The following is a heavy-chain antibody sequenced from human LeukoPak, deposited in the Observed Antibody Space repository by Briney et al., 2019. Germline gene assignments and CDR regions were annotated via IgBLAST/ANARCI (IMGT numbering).Heavy chain of an antibody. J-gene: IGHJ4*02. CDR1: GYTFTSYA. CDR2: INAGNGNT. CDR3: ARDDGEVTMVRGGSQYYFDY. Sequence: ASVKVSCKASGYTFTSYAMHWVRQAPGQRLEWMGWINAGNGNTKYSQKFQGRVTITRDTSASTAYMELSSLRSEDTAVYYCARDDGEVTMVRGGSQYYFDYWGQGTLVTVSS. V-gene: IGHV1-3*01. D-gene: IGHD3-10*01.